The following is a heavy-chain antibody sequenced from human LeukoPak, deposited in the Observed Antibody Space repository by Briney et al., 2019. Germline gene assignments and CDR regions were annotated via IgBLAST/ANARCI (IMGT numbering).Heavy chain of an antibody. CDR2: IYYSGST. CDR3: ARTILTRYSGHY. Sequence: SETLSLTCTVSGGSISSYYWSWIRQPPGKGLEWIAYIYYSGSTNYNPSLKSRVTISVDTSKNQFSLKLSSVTAADTAVYYCARTILTRYSGHYWGQGTLVIVSS. V-gene: IGHV4-59*01. CDR1: GGSISSYY. J-gene: IGHJ4*02. D-gene: IGHD3-9*01.